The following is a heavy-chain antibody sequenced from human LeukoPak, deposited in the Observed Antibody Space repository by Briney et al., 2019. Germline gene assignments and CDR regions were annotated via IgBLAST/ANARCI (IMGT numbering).Heavy chain of an antibody. Sequence: GGSLRLSCAASGFTFDDYAMHWVRQAPGKGLEWVSGISWNSGSIGYADSVKGRFTISRDNSKNTLYLQMNSLRAEDTAVYYCAKVGGSITMIVVVIRLGYYFDYWGQGTLVTVSS. CDR2: ISWNSGSI. J-gene: IGHJ4*02. CDR1: GFTFDDYA. CDR3: AKVGGSITMIVVVIRLGYYFDY. D-gene: IGHD3-22*01. V-gene: IGHV3-9*01.